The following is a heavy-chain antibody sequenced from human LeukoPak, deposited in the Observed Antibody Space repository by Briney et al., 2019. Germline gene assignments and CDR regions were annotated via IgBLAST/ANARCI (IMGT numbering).Heavy chain of an antibody. Sequence: QPGGSLRLSCAASGFTFSSYWMSWVRQAPGKGLEWVANIKQDGSEKYYVDSVKGRFTISRDNAKNSLYLQMNSLRAEDTAVYYCATPPTLGYCSGGSCSEWDYWGQGTLVTVSS. CDR1: GFTFSSYW. V-gene: IGHV3-7*01. CDR3: ATPPTLGYCSGGSCSEWDY. D-gene: IGHD2-15*01. CDR2: IKQDGSEK. J-gene: IGHJ4*02.